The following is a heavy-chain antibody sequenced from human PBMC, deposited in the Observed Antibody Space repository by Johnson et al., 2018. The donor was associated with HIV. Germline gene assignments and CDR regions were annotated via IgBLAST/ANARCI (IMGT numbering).Heavy chain of an antibody. CDR1: GFTFRNYG. J-gene: IGHJ3*02. CDR3: AKAMGGWLLAHAFDI. V-gene: IGHV3-30*18. CDR2: ISYDGSVK. D-gene: IGHD3-22*01. Sequence: QVQLVESGGGVVQPGRSLRLSCVASGFTFRNYGMHWVRQAPGKGLEWVAVISYDGSVKYYADAVKGRFTISRDNSKNTLYLQMNSLRAEDTAVYYCAKAMGGWLLAHAFDILGQGTMVTISS.